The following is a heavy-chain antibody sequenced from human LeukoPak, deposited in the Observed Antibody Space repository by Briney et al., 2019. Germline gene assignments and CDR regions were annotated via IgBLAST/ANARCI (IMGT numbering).Heavy chain of an antibody. V-gene: IGHV4-4*07. Sequence: PSETLSLTCTVSGGSISRYYWSWIRQPAGRGLEWIGRIYSSGTTNYNPSLKSRVTMSVDTSKNQFPLKLSSVTAADTAVYYCARGGSSAAAVFDYWGQRTLVTVSS. CDR1: GGSISRYY. CDR3: ARGGSSAAAVFDY. J-gene: IGHJ4*02. CDR2: IYSSGTT. D-gene: IGHD6-13*01.